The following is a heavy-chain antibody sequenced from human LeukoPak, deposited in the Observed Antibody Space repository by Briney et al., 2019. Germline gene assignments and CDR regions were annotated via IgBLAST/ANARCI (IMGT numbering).Heavy chain of an antibody. D-gene: IGHD3-3*01. CDR3: ARGLLEGRFLEWLYAFDI. V-gene: IGHV3-74*01. Sequence: PGGSLRLSCAASGFNFSSYWMHWVRQAPGKGLVWVPRINSDGRSTSYADSVKGRFTISRDNAKNTLYLQMNSLRAEDTAVYYCARGLLEGRFLEWLYAFDIWGQGTMVTVSS. CDR2: INSDGRST. CDR1: GFNFSSYW. J-gene: IGHJ3*02.